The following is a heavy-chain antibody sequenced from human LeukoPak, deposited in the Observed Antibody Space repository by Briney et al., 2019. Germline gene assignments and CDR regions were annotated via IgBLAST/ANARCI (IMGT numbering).Heavy chain of an antibody. D-gene: IGHD3-22*01. CDR3: AKDPTRYYYDSSGYSVFDY. J-gene: IGHJ4*02. Sequence: GGSLRLSCAASGFTFSSYAMSWVRQASGKGLEWVSAISGSGGSTYYADSVKGRFTISRDNSKNTLYLQMNSLRAEDTAVYYCAKDPTRYYYDSSGYSVFDYWGQGTLVTVSS. CDR1: GFTFSSYA. V-gene: IGHV3-23*01. CDR2: ISGSGGST.